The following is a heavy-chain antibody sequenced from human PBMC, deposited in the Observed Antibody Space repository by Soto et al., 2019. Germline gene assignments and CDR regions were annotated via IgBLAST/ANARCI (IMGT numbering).Heavy chain of an antibody. CDR2: ISSRGSTI. V-gene: IGHV3-48*03. CDR1: GFTFSSYE. J-gene: IGHJ6*02. CDR3: ARGPPYYYGMDV. Sequence: EVQLVESGGGLVQPGGSLRLSCAASGFTFSSYEMNWVRQAPGKGLEWVSYISSRGSTIYYADSVKGRFTISRDNAKNSLYLQMNSLRAEDTAVYYCARGPPYYYGMDVWGQGTTVTVSS.